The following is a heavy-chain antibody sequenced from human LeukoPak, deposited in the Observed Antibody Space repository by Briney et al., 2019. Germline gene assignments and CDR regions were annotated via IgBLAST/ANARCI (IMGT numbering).Heavy chain of an antibody. J-gene: IGHJ4*02. CDR3: AIMDYYDSSGYLDY. V-gene: IGHV5-51*01. CDR1: GFTFSGSA. D-gene: IGHD3-22*01. Sequence: GGSLRLSCAASGFTFSGSAMHWVRQASGKGLEWMGIIYPGDSDTRYSPSFQGQVTISADKSISTAYLQWSSLKASDTAMYYCAIMDYYDSSGYLDYWGQGTLVTVSS. CDR2: IYPGDSDT.